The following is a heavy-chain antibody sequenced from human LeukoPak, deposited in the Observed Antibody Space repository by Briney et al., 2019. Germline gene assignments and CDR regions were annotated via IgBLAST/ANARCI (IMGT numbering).Heavy chain of an antibody. CDR3: ATDPPSGGDYYYMDV. J-gene: IGHJ6*03. CDR1: GFTFSSYS. CDR2: ISSSSSYI. V-gene: IGHV3-21*01. D-gene: IGHD3-16*01. Sequence: GGSLRLSCAASGFTFSSYSMNWVRQAPGKGLEWVSSISSSSSYIYYADSVKGRFTISRDNAKNSLYLQMNSLRAEDTAVYYCATDPPSGGDYYYMDVWGKGTTVTVSS.